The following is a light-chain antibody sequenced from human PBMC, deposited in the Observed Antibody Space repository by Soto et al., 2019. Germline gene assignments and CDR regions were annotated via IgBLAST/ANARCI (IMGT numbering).Light chain of an antibody. CDR3: AVWDDSLSGLV. CDR2: SID. Sequence: QSLLTQSPSASGTPGQRVTISCSGSSSNIGSNTVNWYQQLPGTAPKVLIYSIDQRPSGVPDRFSGSKSGTSASLAISGLQSEDEADYYCAVWDDSLSGLVFGTGTKVTVL. CDR1: SSNIGSNT. J-gene: IGLJ1*01. V-gene: IGLV1-44*01.